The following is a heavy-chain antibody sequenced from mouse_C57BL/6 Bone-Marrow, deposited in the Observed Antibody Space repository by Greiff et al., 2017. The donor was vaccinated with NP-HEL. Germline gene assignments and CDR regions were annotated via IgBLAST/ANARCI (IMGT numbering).Heavy chain of an antibody. Sequence: VQLQQSGAELVKPGASVKISCKASGYAFSSYWMNWVKQRPGKGLEWIGQIYPGDGDTNYNGKFKGKATLTADKSSSTAYMQLSSLTSEDSAVYFCAPYYYGSSPYFDYWGQGTTLTVSS. D-gene: IGHD1-1*01. CDR3: APYYYGSSPYFDY. CDR1: GYAFSSYW. V-gene: IGHV1-80*01. CDR2: IYPGDGDT. J-gene: IGHJ2*01.